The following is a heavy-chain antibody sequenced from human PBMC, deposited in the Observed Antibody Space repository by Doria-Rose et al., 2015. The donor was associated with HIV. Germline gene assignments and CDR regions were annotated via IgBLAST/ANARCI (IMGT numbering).Heavy chain of an antibody. D-gene: IGHD3-22*01. CDR1: GYTFTSYA. J-gene: IGHJ3*02. CDR3: ARGDYYDSSGYYPMNAFDI. V-gene: IGHV1-3*01. CDR2: IDAGNGNT. Sequence: QVQLVESGAEVKKPGASVKVSCKASGYTFTSYAMHWVRQAPGQRLGRMGWIDAGNGNTKYSQKFQGRVTITRDTSASTAYVELSSLRSEDTAVYYCARGDYYDSSGYYPMNAFDIWGQGTMVTVSS.